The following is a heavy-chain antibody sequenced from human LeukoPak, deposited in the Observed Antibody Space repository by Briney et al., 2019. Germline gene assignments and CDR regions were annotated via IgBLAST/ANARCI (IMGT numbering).Heavy chain of an antibody. CDR1: GGSISSSSYY. CDR3: ARLKTQWLRSEAGY. D-gene: IGHD6-19*01. J-gene: IGHJ4*02. V-gene: IGHV4-39*01. CDR2: IYYSGST. Sequence: PSETLSLTCTVSGGSISSSSYYWGWIRQPPGKGLEWFGSIYYSGSTYYNPSLKRRVTIPVDTSKIQFSLKLSSVTAGDAAVYYCARLKTQWLRSEAGYWGQGTLVTVSS.